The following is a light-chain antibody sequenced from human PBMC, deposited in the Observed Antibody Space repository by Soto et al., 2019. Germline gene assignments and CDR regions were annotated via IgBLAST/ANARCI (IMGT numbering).Light chain of an antibody. V-gene: IGKV1-39*01. J-gene: IGKJ5*01. CDR1: QGINSW. Sequence: DIQMTKSPSSLSAPVGDTVTITCRASQGINSWLAWYQQKPGKAPKLLIYARSSLQSGVPSRFSGSGSGTDFTLTISSLQPEDFATYYCLQSYSTPRTFGQGTRLEIK. CDR3: LQSYSTPRT. CDR2: ARS.